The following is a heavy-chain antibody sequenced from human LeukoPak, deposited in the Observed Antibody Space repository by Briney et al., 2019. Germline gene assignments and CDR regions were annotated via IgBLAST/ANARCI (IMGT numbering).Heavy chain of an antibody. J-gene: IGHJ6*02. CDR3: ARDPAVAGTSDYCYYGMDV. CDR2: INAGNGDT. Sequence: ASVKVSCKASGYTLTSYAMHWVRQAPGQRLEWMGWINAGNGDTKYSQKFQGRVTITRDTSASTAYMELSSLRSEDTAVYYCARDPAVAGTSDYCYYGMDVWGQGTTVTVSS. D-gene: IGHD6-19*01. V-gene: IGHV1-3*01. CDR1: GYTLTSYA.